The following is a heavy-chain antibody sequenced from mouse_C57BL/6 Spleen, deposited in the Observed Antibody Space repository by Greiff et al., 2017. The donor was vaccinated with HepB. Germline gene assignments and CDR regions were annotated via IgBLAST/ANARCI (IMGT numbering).Heavy chain of an antibody. D-gene: IGHD1-2*01. CDR2: IDPSDSYT. CDR1: GYAFTSYW. Sequence: QVQLQQPGAELVKPGASVKLSCKASGYAFTSYWMQWVKQRPGQGLEWIGEIDPSDSYTNYNQKFKGKATLTVDTSSSTAYMQLSSLTSEDSAVYYCASTHDYGFAYWGQGTLVTVSA. CDR3: ASTHDYGFAY. V-gene: IGHV1-50*01. J-gene: IGHJ3*01.